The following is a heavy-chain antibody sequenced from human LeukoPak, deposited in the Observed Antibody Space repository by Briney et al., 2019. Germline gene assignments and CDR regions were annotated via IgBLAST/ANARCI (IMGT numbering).Heavy chain of an antibody. CDR3: AKRDNSGYDLGIEYVDY. V-gene: IGHV3-23*01. CDR1: GFTFSSYA. Sequence: HAGRSLRLSCAASGFTFSSYAMSSVRQAPGKGLEWVSAITGSGGSTYYADSVKGRFTISRDNSKNTLYLQMNSLRAEDTAVYYCAKRDNSGYDLGIEYVDYWGQGTLVTVSS. D-gene: IGHD5-12*01. CDR2: ITGSGGST. J-gene: IGHJ4*02.